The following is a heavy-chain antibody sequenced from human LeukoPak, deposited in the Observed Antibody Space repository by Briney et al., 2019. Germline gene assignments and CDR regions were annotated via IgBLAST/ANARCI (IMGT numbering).Heavy chain of an antibody. V-gene: IGHV1-69*05. CDR3: ATDMVRGVNDDY. CDR2: IIPIFGTA. CDR1: GGTFSSYA. Sequence: GASVKVSCKASGGTFSSYAISWVRQAPGQGLEWMGRIIPIFGTANYAQKFQGRVTITTDESTSTAYMELSSPRSEDTAVYYCATDMVRGVNDDYWGQGTLVTVSS. D-gene: IGHD3-10*01. J-gene: IGHJ4*02.